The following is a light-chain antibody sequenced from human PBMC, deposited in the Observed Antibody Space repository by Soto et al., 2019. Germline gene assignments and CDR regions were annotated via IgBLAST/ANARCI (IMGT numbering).Light chain of an antibody. J-gene: IGLJ3*02. V-gene: IGLV1-40*01. CDR2: GNS. CDR1: SSNIGAFYD. Sequence: QAVVTQPPSVSGAPGQRVTFSCTGSSSNIGAFYDVHWYQQLPGTAPKLLIYGNSDRPSGVPDRFSGSKSGTSASLAISGLQAEDEADYYCQSYDSSLSGWVFGGGTKLTVL. CDR3: QSYDSSLSGWV.